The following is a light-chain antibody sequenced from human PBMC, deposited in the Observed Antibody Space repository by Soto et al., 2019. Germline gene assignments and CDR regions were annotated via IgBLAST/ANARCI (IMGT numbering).Light chain of an antibody. CDR2: DAS. CDR1: QSVSSY. J-gene: IGKJ4*01. Sequence: EIVLTQSPATLSLSPGERATLSCRASQSVSSYLAGYQQKPGQAPRLLIYDASNRATGIPARFGGSGSGTDFTLTISSLEPDDFAVYYCQQRSNWLTFGGGTKVAIK. CDR3: QQRSNWLT. V-gene: IGKV3-11*01.